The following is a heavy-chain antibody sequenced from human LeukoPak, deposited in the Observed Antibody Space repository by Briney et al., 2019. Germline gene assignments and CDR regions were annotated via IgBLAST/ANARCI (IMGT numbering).Heavy chain of an antibody. Sequence: GGSLRLSCAASGFTFSSYSMNWVRQVPGKGLEWVSSVSESGGSTYYADSVKGRFTISRDNSKNTLYLQMNSLRAEDTAVYYCAKNGVGDYFDYWGQGTLVTVSS. CDR1: GFTFSSYS. J-gene: IGHJ4*02. CDR3: AKNGVGDYFDY. CDR2: VSESGGST. D-gene: IGHD3-10*01. V-gene: IGHV3-23*01.